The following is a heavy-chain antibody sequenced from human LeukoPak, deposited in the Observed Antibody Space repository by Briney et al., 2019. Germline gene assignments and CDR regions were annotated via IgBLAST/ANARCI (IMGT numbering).Heavy chain of an antibody. J-gene: IGHJ4*02. CDR1: GFTFSSYG. CDR3: AKDPYHDSSGFDY. V-gene: IGHV3-30*02. Sequence: GGSLRLSCAASGFTFSSYGMHWVRQAPGKGLEWVAFIRYDGSNKYYADSVKGRSTISRDNSKNTLYLQMNSLRAEDTAVYYCAKDPYHDSSGFDYWGQGTLVTVSS. CDR2: IRYDGSNK. D-gene: IGHD6-19*01.